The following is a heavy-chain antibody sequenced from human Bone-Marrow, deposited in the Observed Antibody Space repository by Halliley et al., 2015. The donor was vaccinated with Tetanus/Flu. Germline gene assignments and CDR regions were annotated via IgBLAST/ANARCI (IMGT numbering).Heavy chain of an antibody. V-gene: IGHV3-21*06. Sequence: VSSISGSGSFIYYADSVKGRFIISRDNDKNSLYLQMNGLRAEDTGIYYCAREATMTTLGIDYWGLGTLVTVSS. D-gene: IGHD3-16*01. J-gene: IGHJ4*02. CDR3: AREATMTTLGIDY. CDR2: ISGSGSFI.